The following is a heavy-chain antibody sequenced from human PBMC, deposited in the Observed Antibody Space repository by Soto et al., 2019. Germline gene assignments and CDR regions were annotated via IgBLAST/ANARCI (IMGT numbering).Heavy chain of an antibody. V-gene: IGHV4-31*03. J-gene: IGHJ4*02. Sequence: SETLSLTCSVSGDSISSYGYCWSWIRHHPGKGLEWIGYICHGGSTYYNPSLKSRLSISVATSNDRFSLKLSSVTAADTAVYYCARDFVSGSSGYYGLDYWGQGTLVTVS. CDR3: ARDFVSGSSGYYGLDY. CDR2: ICHGGST. D-gene: IGHD3-22*01. CDR1: GDSISSYGYC.